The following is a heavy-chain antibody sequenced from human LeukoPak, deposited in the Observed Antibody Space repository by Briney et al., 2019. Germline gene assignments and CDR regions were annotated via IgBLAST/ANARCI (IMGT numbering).Heavy chain of an antibody. CDR3: AKDATYYYGSGSYPTDY. CDR2: ISWNSGSI. CDR1: GFTFRTYG. J-gene: IGHJ4*02. V-gene: IGHV3-9*01. D-gene: IGHD3-10*01. Sequence: GRSLRLSCEASGFTFRTYGMHWVRQAPGKGLEWVSGISWNSGSIGYADSVKGRFTISRDNAKNSLYLQMNSLRAEDTALYYCAKDATYYYGSGSYPTDYWGQGTLVTVSS.